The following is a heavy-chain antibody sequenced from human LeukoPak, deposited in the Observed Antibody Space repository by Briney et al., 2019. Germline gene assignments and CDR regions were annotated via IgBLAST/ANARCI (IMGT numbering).Heavy chain of an antibody. Sequence: GGSLRLSCEASGFTFGGSAMSWVRQAPGKGLEWISDISGAGRETYYADSVKGRFTISRDNSKSTLYLQLNSLGAEDTAVYFCAKIDSPRVGWRAPFDYWGLGTLVTVSS. D-gene: IGHD6-19*01. V-gene: IGHV3-23*01. CDR2: ISGAGRET. CDR1: GFTFGGSA. J-gene: IGHJ4*02. CDR3: AKIDSPRVGWRAPFDY.